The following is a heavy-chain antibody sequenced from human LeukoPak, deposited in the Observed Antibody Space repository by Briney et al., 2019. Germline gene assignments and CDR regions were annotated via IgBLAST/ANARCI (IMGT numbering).Heavy chain of an antibody. D-gene: IGHD3-22*01. J-gene: IGHJ1*01. CDR3: ARVYYDSSGYYYPEYFQH. CDR2: INPNSGGT. CDR1: GYTFTGYY. V-gene: IGHV1-2*02. Sequence: ASVKVSCKASGYTFTGYYMHWVRQAPGQGLEWMGWINPNSGGTNYAQKFQGRVTMTRDTSISTAYMELSRLRSDDTAVYYCARVYYDSSGYYYPEYFQHWGQGNLVTVSS.